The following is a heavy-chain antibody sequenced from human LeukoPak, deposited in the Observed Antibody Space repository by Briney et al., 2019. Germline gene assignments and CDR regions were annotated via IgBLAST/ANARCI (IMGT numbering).Heavy chain of an antibody. CDR3: AGFSGYSSP. J-gene: IGHJ5*02. V-gene: IGHV3-74*01. CDR2: IKGDGSTT. D-gene: IGHD6-19*01. Sequence: GGSLRLSCTVSGFTFSTFWMHWVRQAPGKGLVWLSYIKGDGSTTRYEDSVKGRFTISRDNAKNTLYLQMSSLRAEDTAVYYCAGFSGYSSPWGQGTLVTVSS. CDR1: GFTFSTFW.